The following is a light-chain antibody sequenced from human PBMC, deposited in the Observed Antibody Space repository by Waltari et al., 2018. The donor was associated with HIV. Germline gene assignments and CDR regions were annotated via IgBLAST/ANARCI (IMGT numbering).Light chain of an antibody. CDR1: QAISTY. CDR3: QQSFNGVT. V-gene: IGKV1-39*01. J-gene: IGKJ3*01. Sequence: DIQMTQSPSSLSASLGDKVLITCRASQAISTYVNWYHQKPGRAPHLLIYASSTLQSGVPSRFSGDASGTDFTLTINGLQAEDFATYYCQQSFNGVTFGPGTKVYV. CDR2: ASS.